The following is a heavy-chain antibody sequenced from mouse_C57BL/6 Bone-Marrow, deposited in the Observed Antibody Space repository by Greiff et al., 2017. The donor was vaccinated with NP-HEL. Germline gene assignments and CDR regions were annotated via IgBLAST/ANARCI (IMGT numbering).Heavy chain of an antibody. CDR1: GFTFSSYA. CDR2: ISAGGSYT. Sequence: EVKLLESGGGLVKPGGSLKLSCAASGFTFSSYAMSWVRQTPEKRLEWVATISAGGSYTYYPDNVKGRFTISRDNAKNNLYLQMSHLKSEDTAMYYCARGLGYWGQGTSVTVSS. CDR3: ARGLGY. J-gene: IGHJ4*01. V-gene: IGHV5-4*03. D-gene: IGHD2-2*01.